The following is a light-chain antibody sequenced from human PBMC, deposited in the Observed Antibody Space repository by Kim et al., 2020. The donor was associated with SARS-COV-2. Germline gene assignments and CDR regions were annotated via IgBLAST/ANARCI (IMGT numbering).Light chain of an antibody. CDR3: ATWDTSLNVGL. CDR1: NSNIGNYY. Sequence: GQKVTISCSGGNSNIGNYYVYWFQQHPGAAPRLLIYDTKKRPSGIPDRFSGSQSGTSGTLRISGLQTGDEADYYCATWDTSLNVGLFGGGTKLTVL. V-gene: IGLV1-51*01. J-gene: IGLJ2*01. CDR2: DTK.